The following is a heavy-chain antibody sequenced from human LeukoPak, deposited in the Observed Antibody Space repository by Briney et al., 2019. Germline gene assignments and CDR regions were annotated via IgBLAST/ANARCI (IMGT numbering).Heavy chain of an antibody. V-gene: IGHV1-8*01. CDR1: GYTFTSYD. D-gene: IGHD6-19*01. CDR2: MNPNSGNT. J-gene: IGHJ4*02. Sequence: VASVKVSCKASGYTFTSYDINLVRQAAGQGLEWMGWMNPNSGNTGYAQKFQGRVTMTRNTSISAAYMELSSLRSEDTAVYYCAASRSGWYLNKRNFDYWGQGTLVTVSS. CDR3: AASRSGWYLNKRNFDY.